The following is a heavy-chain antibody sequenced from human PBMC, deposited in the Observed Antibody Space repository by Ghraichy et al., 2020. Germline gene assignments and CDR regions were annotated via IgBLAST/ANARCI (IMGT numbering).Heavy chain of an antibody. J-gene: IGHJ6*02. CDR2: IIPIFGTA. Sequence: SVKVSCKASGGTFSSYAISWVRQAPGQGLEWMGGIIPIFGTANYAQKFQGRVTITADESTSTAYMELSSLRSEDTAVYYCARDRYNWRLSYYGMDVWGQGTTVTVSS. D-gene: IGHD1-20*01. CDR3: ARDRYNWRLSYYGMDV. V-gene: IGHV1-69*13. CDR1: GGTFSSYA.